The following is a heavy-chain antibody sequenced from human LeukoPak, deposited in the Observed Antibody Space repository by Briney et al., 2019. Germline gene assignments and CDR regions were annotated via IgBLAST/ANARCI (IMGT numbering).Heavy chain of an antibody. J-gene: IGHJ4*02. Sequence: GGSLRLSCAASGFTFSSYAMSWVRQAPGKGLEWVSAISGSGGSTYYADSVKGRFTISRDNSKNTLHLQMNSLRAEDTAVYYCAKGIDYGDYVLDYWGQGTLVTVSS. D-gene: IGHD4-17*01. CDR2: ISGSGGST. CDR3: AKGIDYGDYVLDY. CDR1: GFTFSSYA. V-gene: IGHV3-23*01.